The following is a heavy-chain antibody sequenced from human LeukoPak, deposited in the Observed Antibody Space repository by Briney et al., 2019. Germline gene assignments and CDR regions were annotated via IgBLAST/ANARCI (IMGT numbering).Heavy chain of an antibody. J-gene: IGHJ4*02. CDR1: GYSFTSGHY. CDR3: ARYCTSTTCILRGFDY. CDR2: FYHTGSA. Sequence: PSETLSLTCSVSGYSFTSGHYWGWIRQPPGKGLEWIANFYHTGSAHYSPSLKSRVTISVDTSKNQFSLKLSSVTAADTAVYYCARYCTSTTCILRGFDYWGQGTLVTVSS. V-gene: IGHV4-38-2*01. D-gene: IGHD2-2*01.